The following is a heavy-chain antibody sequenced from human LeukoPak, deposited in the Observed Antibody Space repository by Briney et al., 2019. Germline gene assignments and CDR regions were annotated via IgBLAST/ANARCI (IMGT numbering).Heavy chain of an antibody. CDR3: ARADARRVVDP. D-gene: IGHD2-15*01. J-gene: IGHJ5*02. Sequence: TSETLSLTCAVSGYSISSGYYWSWIRQPPGKGLEWIGYIYHSGSTYYNPSLKSRVTISVDRSKNQFSLKLSSVTAADTAVYYCARADARRVVDPWGQGTLVTVSS. CDR1: GYSISSGYY. CDR2: IYHSGST. V-gene: IGHV4-38-2*01.